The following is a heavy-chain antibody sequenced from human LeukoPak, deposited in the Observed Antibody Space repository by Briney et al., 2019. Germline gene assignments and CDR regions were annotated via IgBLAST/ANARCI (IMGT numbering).Heavy chain of an antibody. CDR3: ARDYYDSSGRNWFDP. CDR1: GYTFTSYG. V-gene: IGHV1-18*01. CDR2: ISAYNGNT. Sequence: EASVKVSCKASGYTFTSYGISWVRQAPGQGLEWMGWISAYNGNTNYAQKLQGRGTMTTDTSTSTAYMELRSLRSDDTAVYYCARDYYDSSGRNWFDPWGQGTLVTVSS. D-gene: IGHD3-22*01. J-gene: IGHJ5*02.